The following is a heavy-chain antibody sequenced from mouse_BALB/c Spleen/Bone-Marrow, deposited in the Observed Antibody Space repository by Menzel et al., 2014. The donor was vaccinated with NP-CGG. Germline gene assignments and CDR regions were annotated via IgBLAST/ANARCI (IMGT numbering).Heavy chain of an antibody. CDR3: AREEVRRLAWFAY. Sequence: QVQLQQSGAELARPGASVKLSCKASGYTFTDYYMDWVRQRTGQGLEWIGEIYPGSGNTYYNEKFRGKATLTADKSSSTVYMQLGSLTSEDSAVYFCAREEVRRLAWFAYWGQGTLVTVSA. CDR2: IYPGSGNT. J-gene: IGHJ3*01. CDR1: GYTFTDYY. V-gene: IGHV1-77*01.